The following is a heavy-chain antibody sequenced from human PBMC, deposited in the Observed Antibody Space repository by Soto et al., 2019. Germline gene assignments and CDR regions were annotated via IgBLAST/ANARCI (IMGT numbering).Heavy chain of an antibody. D-gene: IGHD6-6*01. J-gene: IGHJ4*02. CDR2: VYWDDDK. V-gene: IGHV2-5*02. CDR1: GFSLSTNGVG. Sequence: QITLKESGPTLVKPTHTLTLTCTFSGFSLSTNGVGVGWIRQPPGRALEWLALVYWDDDKRYSPSLKTRLTSSKATSKSQVVLKLTNMDPLDTATYYCAHSPPYSSSSPFDSWGQGTLVTVSS. CDR3: AHSPPYSSSSPFDS.